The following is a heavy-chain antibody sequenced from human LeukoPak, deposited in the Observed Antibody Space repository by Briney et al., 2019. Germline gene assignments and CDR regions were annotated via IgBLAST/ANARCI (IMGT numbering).Heavy chain of an antibody. V-gene: IGHV4-61*02. Sequence: GRIYTSGSTNYNPSLKSRVTISVDTSKNQFSLKLSSVTAADTAVYYCARLYSSGWYAFDYWGQGTLVTVSS. CDR2: IYTSGST. J-gene: IGHJ4*02. CDR3: ARLYSSGWYAFDY. D-gene: IGHD6-19*01.